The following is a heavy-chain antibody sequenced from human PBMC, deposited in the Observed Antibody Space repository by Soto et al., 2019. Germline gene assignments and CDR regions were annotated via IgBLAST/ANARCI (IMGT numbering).Heavy chain of an antibody. Sequence: ASVKVSCKASGHTFTNYCMHWVREAPGQGLEWMGLINPRDDSISYAQKLQGRVTVTRDTSTSTVYMQLSSLRSDDTAVYYCARDDSGFSGSHYIDYFNYWGQGALVTVSS. CDR3: ARDDSGFSGSHYIDYFNY. CDR1: GHTFTNYC. V-gene: IGHV1-46*04. J-gene: IGHJ4*02. D-gene: IGHD1-26*01. CDR2: INPRDDSI.